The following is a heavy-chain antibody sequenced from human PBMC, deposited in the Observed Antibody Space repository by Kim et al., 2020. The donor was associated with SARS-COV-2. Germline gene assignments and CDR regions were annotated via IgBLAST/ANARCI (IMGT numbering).Heavy chain of an antibody. CDR3: AKSLGTTSSFDY. J-gene: IGHJ4*02. D-gene: IGHD1-1*01. CDR2: IWYDGSNK. Sequence: GGSLRLSCAASGFTFSSYGMHWVRQAPGKGLEWVAVIWYDGSNKYYADSVKGRFTISRDNSKNTLYLQMNSLRAEDTAVYYCAKSLGTTSSFDYWGQGTLVTVSS. CDR1: GFTFSSYG. V-gene: IGHV3-33*06.